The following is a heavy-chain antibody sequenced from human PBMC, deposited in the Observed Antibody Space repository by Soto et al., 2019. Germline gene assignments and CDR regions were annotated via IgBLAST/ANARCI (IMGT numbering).Heavy chain of an antibody. D-gene: IGHD2-15*01. CDR1: GDSVSNNSAA. CDR2: TYYRSKWYN. V-gene: IGHV6-1*01. J-gene: IGHJ5*02. CDR3: ASGIHCSGGSCYLGT. Sequence: SQTPSPTCAISGDSVSNNSAAWNWIRPSPSRGLEWLGRTYYRSKWYNDYAVSVKSRITINPDTSKNQFSLQLNSVTPEDTAVYYCASGIHCSGGSCYLGTWGQGTMVTVSS.